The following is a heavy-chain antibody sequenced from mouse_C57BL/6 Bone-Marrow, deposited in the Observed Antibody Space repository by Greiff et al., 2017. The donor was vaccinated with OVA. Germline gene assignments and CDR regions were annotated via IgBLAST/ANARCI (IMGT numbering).Heavy chain of an antibody. V-gene: IGHV1-39*01. D-gene: IGHD3-2*02. CDR3: ARSISSGYGAWFAY. Sequence: EVKLMESGPELVKPGASVKISCEASGYSFTDYNMNWVKQSNGKSLEWIGVINPNYGTTSYNQKFKGKATLTVDQSSSTAYMQLNSLTSEDSAVYYCARSISSGYGAWFAYWGQGTLVTVSA. CDR1: GYSFTDYN. CDR2: INPNYGTT. J-gene: IGHJ3*01.